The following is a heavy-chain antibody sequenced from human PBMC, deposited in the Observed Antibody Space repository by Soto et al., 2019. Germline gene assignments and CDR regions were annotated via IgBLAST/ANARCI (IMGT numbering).Heavy chain of an antibody. D-gene: IGHD2-2*01. CDR1: GYSFTSYW. V-gene: IGHV5-51*01. CDR3: ARHKVDCSSTSCYFAFDI. CDR2: IYPGDSDT. Sequence: RGESLKISCKGSGYSFTSYWIGWVRQMPGKGLEWMGIIYPGDSDTRYSPSFQGQVTISADKSISTAYLQWSSLKASDTAMYYCARHKVDCSSTSCYFAFDIWGQGTMVTVSS. J-gene: IGHJ3*02.